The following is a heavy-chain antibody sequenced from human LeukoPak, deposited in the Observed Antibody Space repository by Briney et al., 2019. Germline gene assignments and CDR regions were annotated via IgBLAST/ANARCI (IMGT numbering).Heavy chain of an antibody. CDR1: GYTFTSYD. CDR3: ARAPAMVRGVIPSAGSSAYYYMDV. J-gene: IGHJ6*03. CDR2: MNPNSGNT. V-gene: IGHV1-8*01. Sequence: ASVKVSCKASGYTFTSYDINWVRQATGQGLEWMGWMNPNSGNTGYAQKFQGRVTMTRNTSISTAYMELSSLRSEDTAVYYCARAPAMVRGVIPSAGSSAYYYMDVWGKGTTVTVSS. D-gene: IGHD3-10*01.